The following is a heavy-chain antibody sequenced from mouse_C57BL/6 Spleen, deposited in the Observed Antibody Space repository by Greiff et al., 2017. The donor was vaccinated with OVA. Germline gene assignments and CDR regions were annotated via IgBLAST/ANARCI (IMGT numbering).Heavy chain of an antibody. D-gene: IGHD1-1*01. CDR2: INPSNGGT. CDR1: GYTFTSYW. CDR3: AGVTTVVATWDAMDY. Sequence: VKLQQPGTELVKPGASVKLSCKASGYTFTSYWMHWVKQRPGQGLEWIGNINPSNGGTNYNEKFKSKATLTVDKSSSTAYMQLSSLTSEDSAVYYCAGVTTVVATWDAMDYWGQGTSVTVSS. V-gene: IGHV1-53*01. J-gene: IGHJ4*01.